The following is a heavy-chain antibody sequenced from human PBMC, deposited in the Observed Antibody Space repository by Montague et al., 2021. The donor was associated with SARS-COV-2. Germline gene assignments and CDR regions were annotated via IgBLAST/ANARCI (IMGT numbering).Heavy chain of an antibody. Sequence: SETLSLTCAVSGGSISSNNWWSWVRQPPGKGLEWIGEIYHSGSTNYNPSLKSRVTISVDKSKNQFSLKLSSVTAADTAVYYCARRPLGYYYYGMDVWGQGTTVTVSS. J-gene: IGHJ6*02. CDR1: GGSISSNNW. CDR2: IYHSGST. CDR3: ARRPLGYYYYGMDV. V-gene: IGHV4-4*02.